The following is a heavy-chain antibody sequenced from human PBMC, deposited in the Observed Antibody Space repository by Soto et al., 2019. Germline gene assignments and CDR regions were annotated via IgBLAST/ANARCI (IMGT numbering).Heavy chain of an antibody. D-gene: IGHD3-22*01. Sequence: RGESLKISCKGSGYSFTSYWISWVRQMPGKGLEWMGRIDPSDSYTNYSPSFQGHVTISADKSISTAYLQWSSLKASDTAMYYCARSSVSPYYYDSSGYYYYWGQGTLVTVSS. CDR2: IDPSDSYT. CDR3: ARSSVSPYYYDSSGYYYY. J-gene: IGHJ4*02. V-gene: IGHV5-10-1*01. CDR1: GYSFTSYW.